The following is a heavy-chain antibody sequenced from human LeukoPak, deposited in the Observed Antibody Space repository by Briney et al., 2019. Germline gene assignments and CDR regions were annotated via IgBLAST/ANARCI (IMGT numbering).Heavy chain of an antibody. Sequence: SETLSLTCSVSGASISGSSDYWGWIRQPPGKGLEWIASIYYSGSTYYNPSLKSRVTISVDTSKNQFSLKLNSVTAADTAVYYCARINWKELHFDYWGQGTLVTVSS. V-gene: IGHV4-39*07. CDR3: ARINWKELHFDY. CDR2: IYYSGST. J-gene: IGHJ4*02. D-gene: IGHD1-20*01. CDR1: GASISGSSDY.